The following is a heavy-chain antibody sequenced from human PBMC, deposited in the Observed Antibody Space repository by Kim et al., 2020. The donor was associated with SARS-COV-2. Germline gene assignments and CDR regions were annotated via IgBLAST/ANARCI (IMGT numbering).Heavy chain of an antibody. Sequence: YNPTLKSRATISVDIAKNVFSLQLTSVTAADSAVYYCARCIVDKNAFWFDPWGQGIQVTVSS. J-gene: IGHJ5*02. V-gene: IGHV4-39*07. D-gene: IGHD2-15*01. CDR3: ARCIVDKNAFWFDP.